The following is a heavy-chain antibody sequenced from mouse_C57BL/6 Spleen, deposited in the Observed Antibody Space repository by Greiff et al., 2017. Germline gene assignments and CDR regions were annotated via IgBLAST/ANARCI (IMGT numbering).Heavy chain of an antibody. D-gene: IGHD1-2*01. Sequence: EVKLVESGGGLVQPGGSLKLSCAASGFTFSDYYMYWVRQTPEKRLEWVAYISNGGGSTYYPDTVKGRFTISRDNAKNTLYLQMSRLKSEDTAMYYCARHTATGGYFDVWGTGTTVTVSS. CDR2: ISNGGGST. J-gene: IGHJ1*03. CDR1: GFTFSDYY. V-gene: IGHV5-12*01. CDR3: ARHTATGGYFDV.